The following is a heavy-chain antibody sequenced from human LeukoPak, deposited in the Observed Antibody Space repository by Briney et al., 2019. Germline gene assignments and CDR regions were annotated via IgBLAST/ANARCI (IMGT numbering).Heavy chain of an antibody. J-gene: IGHJ4*02. Sequence: SETLSLTCTVSGGSISSYYWSWIRQPPGKGLEWIGYIYYSGSTNYNPSLKSRVTISVDTSKNQFSLKLSSVTAADTAVYYCAREFDYFDYWGQGTLVTVSS. CDR2: IYYSGST. V-gene: IGHV4-59*12. CDR3: AREFDYFDY. CDR1: GGSISSYY.